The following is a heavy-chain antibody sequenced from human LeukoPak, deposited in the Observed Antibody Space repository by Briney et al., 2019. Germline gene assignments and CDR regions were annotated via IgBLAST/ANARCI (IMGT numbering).Heavy chain of an antibody. CDR3: ARAHSSGLYDYFDS. Sequence: GGSLRLSCAASGFTFSHYAMHWVRQAPGKGLEWAAVISYDGSNKNCADSVRGRFTVSRDNSKNTLYLQMNSLRLEDTAVYYCARAHSSGLYDYFDSWGRGTLVTVSS. CDR1: GFTFSHYA. J-gene: IGHJ4*02. V-gene: IGHV3-30-3*01. D-gene: IGHD6-19*01. CDR2: ISYDGSNK.